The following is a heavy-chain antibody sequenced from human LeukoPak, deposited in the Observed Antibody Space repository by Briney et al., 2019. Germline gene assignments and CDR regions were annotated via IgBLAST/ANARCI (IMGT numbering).Heavy chain of an antibody. CDR2: IYYSGST. CDR1: GGSISSSSYY. J-gene: IGHJ4*02. CDR3: ARQTNVVRGVNDY. D-gene: IGHD3-10*01. V-gene: IGHV4-39*01. Sequence: SETLSLTCTVSGGSISSSSYYWGWIRQPPGKGLEWIGSIYYSGSTYYNPSLKSRVTISVDTSKNQFSLKLSSVTAADTAVYYCARQTNVVRGVNDYWGQGTLVTVSS.